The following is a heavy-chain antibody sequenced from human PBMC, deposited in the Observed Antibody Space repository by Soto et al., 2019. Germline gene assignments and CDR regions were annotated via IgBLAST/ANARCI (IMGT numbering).Heavy chain of an antibody. Sequence: GGSLRLSCAASGFTFSSYGMHWVRQAPGKGLEGVAVISKDGSNKYDADSVKGRFTISRDNSKNTLYLEMNSLRAEDTAVYYCAKDGMGYYYYMDVWGKGTTVTVSS. D-gene: IGHD1-1*01. CDR3: AKDGMGYYYYMDV. V-gene: IGHV3-30*18. CDR2: ISKDGSNK. CDR1: GFTFSSYG. J-gene: IGHJ6*03.